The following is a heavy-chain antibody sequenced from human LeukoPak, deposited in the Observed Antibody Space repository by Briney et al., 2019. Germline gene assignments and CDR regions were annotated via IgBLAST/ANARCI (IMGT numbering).Heavy chain of an antibody. CDR2: IYYNGST. CDR1: GGSISTYY. V-gene: IGHV4-59*01. CDR3: ATRGGDYESSEYWFFGL. Sequence: PSETLSLTCTVSGGSISTYYWSGIRQPPGRGREYIGYIYYNGSTNYNHPLKSRVTMSVDTSKQQFSLKLSSVTAADTGVYYCATRGGDYESSEYWFFGLWGGGSLVTVSP. J-gene: IGHJ2*01. D-gene: IGHD3-22*01.